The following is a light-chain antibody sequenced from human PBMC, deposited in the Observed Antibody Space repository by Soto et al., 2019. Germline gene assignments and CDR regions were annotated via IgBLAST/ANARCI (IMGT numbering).Light chain of an antibody. V-gene: IGKV3-20*01. CDR1: QSISSNF. Sequence: ENVLTQSPGTLSLSPGERATLSCRASQSISSNFLAWYRQKPGQAPRLLIYGASNRIPGIPDRFTGSGSGTDFTLTISRLEPEDFAVYYCQRYGSAYTFGQGTKLEIK. CDR2: GAS. J-gene: IGKJ2*01. CDR3: QRYGSAYT.